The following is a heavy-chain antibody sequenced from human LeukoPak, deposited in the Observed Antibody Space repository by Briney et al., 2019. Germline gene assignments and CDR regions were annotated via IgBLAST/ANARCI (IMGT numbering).Heavy chain of an antibody. CDR2: IKSKTDGGTT. D-gene: IGHD3-22*01. Sequence: GGSLRLSCAASGFTFSNAWMSWVRQAPGKGLEWVGRIKSKTDGGTTDYAAPVKGRFTISRDDSKNTLYLQMNSLKTEDTAVYYCTTDIGSGYYRRPDHDAFDIWGQGTMVTVSS. J-gene: IGHJ3*02. V-gene: IGHV3-15*01. CDR1: GFTFSNAW. CDR3: TTDIGSGYYRRPDHDAFDI.